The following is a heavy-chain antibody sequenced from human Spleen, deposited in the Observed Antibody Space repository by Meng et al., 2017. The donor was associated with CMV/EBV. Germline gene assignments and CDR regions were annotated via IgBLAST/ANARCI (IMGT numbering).Heavy chain of an antibody. CDR1: GGSISSSSYY. V-gene: IGHV4-39*07. CDR3: AVAVYGSGTLFDY. J-gene: IGHJ4*02. Sequence: SETLSLTCTVSGGSISSSSYYWGWIRQPPGKGLEWIGSMYYSGSTYYKSSLKSRVTISVDTSKNQVSLKLSSVTAADTAVYYCAVAVYGSGTLFDYWGQGTLVTVSS. CDR2: MYYSGST. D-gene: IGHD3-10*01.